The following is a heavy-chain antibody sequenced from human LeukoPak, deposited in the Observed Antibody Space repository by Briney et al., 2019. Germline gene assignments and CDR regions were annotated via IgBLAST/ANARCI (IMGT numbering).Heavy chain of an antibody. CDR2: LSNYNGHT. CDR3: ARDHAAGWELPLNWFDP. Sequence: ASVKVSCKASGHIFTNYGINWVRQAPGKGLEWMGWLSNYNGHTNYAQKLQGRVTMTTDTSTSTAYMELRSLRSDDTAVYYCARDHAAGWELPLNWFDPWGQGTLVTVSS. CDR1: GHIFTNYG. J-gene: IGHJ5*02. V-gene: IGHV1-18*01. D-gene: IGHD4-23*01.